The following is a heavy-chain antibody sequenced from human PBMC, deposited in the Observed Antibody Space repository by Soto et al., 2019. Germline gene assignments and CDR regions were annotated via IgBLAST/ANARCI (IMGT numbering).Heavy chain of an antibody. CDR3: ARDSSDYYDSSGYYYSGWYFDL. V-gene: IGHV1-69*04. D-gene: IGHD3-22*01. CDR2: IIPILGIA. J-gene: IGHJ2*01. Sequence: SVKVSCKASGGTFSSYTISWVRQAPGQGLEWMGRIIPILGIANYAQKFQGRVTITADKSTSTAYMELSSLRSEDTAVYYCARDSSDYYDSSGYYYSGWYFDLWGRGTLVTVSS. CDR1: GGTFSSYT.